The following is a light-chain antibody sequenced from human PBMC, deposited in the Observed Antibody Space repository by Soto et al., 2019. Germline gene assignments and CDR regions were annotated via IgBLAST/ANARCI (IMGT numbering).Light chain of an antibody. CDR2: DTS. CDR1: QSVGST. Sequence: EIVLTQSPAALSVSPGERATLSCWASQSVGSTLNWYQQRPGQAPRLIIYDTSIRATGIPARFSGSGSGTEFTLTIASLQSEDSGVYDCQRFNRSPLSIGGGTKVDIK. CDR3: QRFNRSPLS. J-gene: IGKJ4*01. V-gene: IGKV3-15*01.